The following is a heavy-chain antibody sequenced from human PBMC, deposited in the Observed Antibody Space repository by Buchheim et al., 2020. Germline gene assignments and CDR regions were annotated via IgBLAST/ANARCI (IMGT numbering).Heavy chain of an antibody. D-gene: IGHD3-3*01. CDR1: GFTFSSYG. V-gene: IGHV3-30*18. J-gene: IGHJ6*02. CDR3: AKGPFMGVVNV. Sequence: QVQLVESGGGVVQPGRSLRLSCAASGFTFSSYGMHWVRQAPGKGLEWVAVISYDGSNKYYADSVKGRFTISRDNSKNTLYLQMNSLRAEDTAVYYCAKGPFMGVVNVWGQGTT. CDR2: ISYDGSNK.